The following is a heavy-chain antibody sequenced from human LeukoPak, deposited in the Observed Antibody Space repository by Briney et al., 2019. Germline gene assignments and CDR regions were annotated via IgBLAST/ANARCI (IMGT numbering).Heavy chain of an antibody. V-gene: IGHV3-30*18. J-gene: IGHJ6*02. D-gene: IGHD6-19*01. CDR1: GFSFNTYG. CDR3: TKGRAGGYHCYGMDV. Sequence: PGRSLRLSCAASGFSFNTYGMHWVRQGPGKGLEWVAVISYDGSNKWYADSVKGRFTISRDNSKNTLYLQVNSLRPEDTAVYYCTKGRAGGYHCYGMDVWGQGTTVTVSS. CDR2: ISYDGSNK.